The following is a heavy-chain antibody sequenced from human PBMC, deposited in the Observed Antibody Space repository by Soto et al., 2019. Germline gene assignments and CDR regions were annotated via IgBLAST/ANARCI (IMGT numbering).Heavy chain of an antibody. J-gene: IGHJ4*02. CDR1: GFTFSNFA. Sequence: EVQLLESGGDLVQPGGSLRLSCAASGFTFSNFAMSWVRQAPGRGLEWVSGISASGRDIHYADSVKDRFTVSRDNSKNTLYLLMNSLRAEDTAIYYCAKGKTSGWYYFDYWGQGALVTVSS. CDR3: AKGKTSGWYYFDY. CDR2: ISASGRDI. V-gene: IGHV3-23*01. D-gene: IGHD6-19*01.